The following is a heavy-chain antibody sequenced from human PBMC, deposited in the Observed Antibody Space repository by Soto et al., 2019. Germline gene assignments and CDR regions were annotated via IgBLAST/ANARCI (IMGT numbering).Heavy chain of an antibody. V-gene: IGHV4-59*01. D-gene: IGHD2-15*01. CDR2: IYYSGST. CDR3: ARGLYLGYCSGGSCSAEGYDAFDI. J-gene: IGHJ3*02. CDR1: GGSISSYY. Sequence: PSETLSLTCTVSGGSISSYYWSWIRHPPGKGLEWIGYIYYSGSTNYNPSLKSRVTISVDTSKNQFSLKLSSVTAADTAVYYCARGLYLGYCSGGSCSAEGYDAFDIWGQGTMVTVSS.